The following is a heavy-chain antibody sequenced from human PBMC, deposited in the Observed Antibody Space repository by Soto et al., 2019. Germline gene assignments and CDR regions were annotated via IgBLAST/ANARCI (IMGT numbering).Heavy chain of an antibody. D-gene: IGHD3-10*01. CDR2: ISDYNGNT. CDR3: AREGYYSGSGTYSPPRFYGMDV. CDR1: GYTFSSYG. V-gene: IGHV1-18*01. J-gene: IGHJ6*02. Sequence: QAQLVQSGVEVKKAGASVKVSCKASGYTFSSYGISWARQAPGQGLDWMGWISDYNGNTQYAQKFQGRVFMTTDTATRTAYMELRGLRSDDTAVYFCAREGYYSGSGTYSPPRFYGMDVWGQGTTVTVSS.